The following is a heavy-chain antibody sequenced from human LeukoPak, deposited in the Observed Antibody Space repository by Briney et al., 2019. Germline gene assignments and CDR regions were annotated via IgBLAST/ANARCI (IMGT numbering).Heavy chain of an antibody. CDR1: GFTFDDYG. J-gene: IGHJ5*02. CDR3: ARGALIAPGDP. V-gene: IGHV3-20*04. Sequence: GGSLRLSCAASGFTFDDYGTSWVRQAPGKGLEWVSGINWNGGSTGYADSVKGRFTISRDNAKNSLYLQMNSLRAEDTAVYYCARGALIAPGDPWGQGNLVTVSS. D-gene: IGHD3-16*01. CDR2: INWNGGST.